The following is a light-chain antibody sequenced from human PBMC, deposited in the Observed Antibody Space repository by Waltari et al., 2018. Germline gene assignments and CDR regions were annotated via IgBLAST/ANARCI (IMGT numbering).Light chain of an antibody. V-gene: IGLV2-23*01. CDR3: CSYAGSGTWV. CDR1: SSDVGSYNY. Sequence: QSALTQPASVSGSPGQSITISCTGTSSDVGSYNYVPWYQQHPGKAPKVMIYEGSKRPSGVSNRFSGSKSGNTASLTISGLQAEDEADYYCCSYAGSGTWVFGGGTKLTVL. J-gene: IGLJ3*02. CDR2: EGS.